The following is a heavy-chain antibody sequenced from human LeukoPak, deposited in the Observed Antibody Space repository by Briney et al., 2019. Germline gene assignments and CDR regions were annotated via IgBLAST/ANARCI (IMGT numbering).Heavy chain of an antibody. CDR2: ISTYSGNT. V-gene: IGHV1-18*01. Sequence: ASVKVSCKASGYSFAGYGISWVRQAPGQGLEWIGWISTYSGNTNYAHNLQGRITVTTETSTSAAYMELRSLRSDDTAVYYCAREFGLITSHWGQGTLVTVSS. D-gene: IGHD3/OR15-3a*01. J-gene: IGHJ1*01. CDR1: GYSFAGYG. CDR3: AREFGLITSH.